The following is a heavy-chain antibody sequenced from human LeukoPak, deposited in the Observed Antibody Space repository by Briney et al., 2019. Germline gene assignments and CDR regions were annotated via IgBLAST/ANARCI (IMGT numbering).Heavy chain of an antibody. D-gene: IGHD6-19*01. CDR3: ARRGGIAVSNWFDP. Sequence: GGSLRLSCAASGFTFSAYGMHWVRQAPGKGLEWVSSTSSSSSYIYYADSVKGRFTISRDNAKNSLYLQMNSLRAEDTAVYYCARRGGIAVSNWFDPWGQGTLVTVSS. V-gene: IGHV3-21*03. J-gene: IGHJ5*02. CDR2: TSSSSSYI. CDR1: GFTFSAYG.